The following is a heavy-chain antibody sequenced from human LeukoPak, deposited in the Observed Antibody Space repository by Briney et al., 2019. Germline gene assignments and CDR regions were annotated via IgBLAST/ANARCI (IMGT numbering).Heavy chain of an antibody. Sequence: ASVKVSCKASGYSFTTYGISWVRQAPGQGLEWMGWISANNNNTDNVQKLQGRVTMTTDTSTSTAYMELRSLRSDDTAVYYCARGGGGEWELLPFANFDYWGQGTLVTVSS. V-gene: IGHV1-18*01. CDR3: ARGGGGEWELLPFANFDY. CDR2: ISANNNNT. D-gene: IGHD1-26*01. J-gene: IGHJ4*02. CDR1: GYSFTTYG.